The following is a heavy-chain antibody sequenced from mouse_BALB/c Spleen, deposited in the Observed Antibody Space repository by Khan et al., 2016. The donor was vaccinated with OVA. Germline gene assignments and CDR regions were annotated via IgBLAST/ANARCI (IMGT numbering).Heavy chain of an antibody. CDR3: AKGVWSYYYTLDY. CDR1: GFSLSDYG. V-gene: IGHV2-6-5*01. CDR2: IWGGGST. J-gene: IGHJ4*01. Sequence: VQLQESGPGLVAPSQNLSLTCTVSGFSLSDYGVSWIRQPPGKGLEWLGVIWGGGSTYYNSDLNSRLSISKDNSKSQVFLKMSSLQSDDTAMFYCAKGVWSYYYTLDYWGQGTSGTVSS.